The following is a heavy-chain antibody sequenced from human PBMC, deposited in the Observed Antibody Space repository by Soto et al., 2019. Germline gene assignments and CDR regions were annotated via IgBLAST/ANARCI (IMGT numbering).Heavy chain of an antibody. Sequence: PSETLSLTCTISGGSINSGGYYWSWIRQHPGKGLEWIGHISYSGSTYYNPSLKSRVTISVDTSKNQLSLKLSSVTAADTAVYYCATSDYDSSGYYGGFDYWGQGTLVTVSS. CDR2: ISYSGST. V-gene: IGHV4-31*02. D-gene: IGHD3-22*01. CDR1: GGSINSGGYY. CDR3: ATSDYDSSGYYGGFDY. J-gene: IGHJ4*02.